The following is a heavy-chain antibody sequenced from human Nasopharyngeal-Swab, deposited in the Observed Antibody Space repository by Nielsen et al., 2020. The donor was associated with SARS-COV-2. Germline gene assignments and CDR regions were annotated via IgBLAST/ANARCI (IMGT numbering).Heavy chain of an antibody. V-gene: IGHV4-30-4*01. CDR2: IYYSGST. D-gene: IGHD2-15*01. J-gene: IGHJ3*02. CDR3: DRVVVVAATRLAFDI. Sequence: WIRQPPGKGLDGIGYIYYSGSTYYNPSLKSRVTISVDTSKNQFSLKLSSVTAADTAVYYCDRVVVVAATRLAFDIWGQGTMVTVSS.